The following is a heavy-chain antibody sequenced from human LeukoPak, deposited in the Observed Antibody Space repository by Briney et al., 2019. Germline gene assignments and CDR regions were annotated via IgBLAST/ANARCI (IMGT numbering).Heavy chain of an antibody. D-gene: IGHD1-1*01. Sequence: ASVKVSCKASGYTFNTYSINWVRQAPGQRLEWMGWINTDNGNTNFAKKFQGRVTVTTDTSTSTAFMELRSLTSDDTAVYYCARLSTTTRGKVDLWGQGTLVTVSS. V-gene: IGHV1-18*01. CDR2: INTDNGNT. CDR3: ARLSTTTRGKVDL. CDR1: GYTFNTYS. J-gene: IGHJ5*02.